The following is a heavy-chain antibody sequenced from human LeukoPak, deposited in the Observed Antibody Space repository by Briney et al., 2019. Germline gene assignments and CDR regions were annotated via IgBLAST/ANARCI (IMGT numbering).Heavy chain of an antibody. D-gene: IGHD2-15*01. CDR1: GYTFTSYG. CDR2: ISAYNGNT. CDR3: ARNKCSGGSCYSRWFDP. Sequence: ASVKVSFKASGYTFTSYGISWVRQAPGQGLEWMGWISAYNGNTNYAQKLQGRVTMTTDTSTSTAYMELRSLRSDDTAVFYCARNKCSGGSCYSRWFDPWGQGTLVTVSS. V-gene: IGHV1-18*04. J-gene: IGHJ5*02.